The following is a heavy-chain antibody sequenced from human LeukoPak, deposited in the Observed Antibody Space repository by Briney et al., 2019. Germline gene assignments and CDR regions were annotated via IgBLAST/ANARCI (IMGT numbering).Heavy chain of an antibody. J-gene: IGHJ3*02. CDR3: ARSYDDGAFDI. CDR2: IGTAGDT. V-gene: IGHV3-13*01. D-gene: IGHD5-12*01. Sequence: GGSLRLSCAASGFTFSSHDMHWVRQATGKGLEWVSAIGTAGDTYYPGSVKGRFTISRENAKNSLYLQMNSLRAGDTAVYYCARSYDDGAFDIWGQGTMVTVSS. CDR1: GFTFSSHD.